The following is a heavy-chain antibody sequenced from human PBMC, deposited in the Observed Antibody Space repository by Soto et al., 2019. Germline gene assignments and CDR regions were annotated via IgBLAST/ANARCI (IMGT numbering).Heavy chain of an antibody. CDR3: ARVQWYCSGGSCYSAYYYGMDV. CDR2: IIPIFGTA. D-gene: IGHD2-15*01. V-gene: IGHV1-69*13. CDR1: GGTFSSYA. Sequence: SVKVSCKASGGTFSSYAISWVRQAPGQGLEWMGGIIPIFGTANYAQKFQGRVTITADESTSTAYMELSSLRSEDTAVYYCARVQWYCSGGSCYSAYYYGMDVWGQGTTVTVSS. J-gene: IGHJ6*02.